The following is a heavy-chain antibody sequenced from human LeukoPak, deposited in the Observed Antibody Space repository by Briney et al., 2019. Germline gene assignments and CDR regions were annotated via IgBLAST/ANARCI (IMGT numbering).Heavy chain of an antibody. V-gene: IGHV3-30*04. Sequence: GRSLRLSCAASGFTFSSYAMHWVRQAPGKGLEWVAVISYDGSNKYYADSVKGRFTISRDNSKNTLYLQMNSLRAEDTAVYYCARDRGGYFDYWGQGTLVTVSS. CDR3: ARDRGGYFDY. D-gene: IGHD3-10*01. CDR1: GFTFSSYA. CDR2: ISYDGSNK. J-gene: IGHJ4*02.